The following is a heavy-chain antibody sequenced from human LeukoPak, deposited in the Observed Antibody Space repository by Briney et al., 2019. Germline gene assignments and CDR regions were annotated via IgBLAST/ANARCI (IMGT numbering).Heavy chain of an antibody. CDR1: GYTFTSYG. V-gene: IGHV1-18*01. J-gene: IGHJ4*02. Sequence: GASVNVSCKPSGYTFTSYGISWVRQAPGQGLEWMGWISAYNGNTNYAQKLQGRVTMTTDTSTSTAYMELRSLRSDDTAVYYCARDADYYDSSGYYTLDYWGQGTLVTVSS. CDR3: ARDADYYDSSGYYTLDY. CDR2: ISAYNGNT. D-gene: IGHD3-22*01.